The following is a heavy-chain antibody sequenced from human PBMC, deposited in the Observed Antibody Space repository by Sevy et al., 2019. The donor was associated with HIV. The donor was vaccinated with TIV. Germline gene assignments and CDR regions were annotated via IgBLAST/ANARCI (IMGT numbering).Heavy chain of an antibody. Sequence: SETLSLTCTVSGGSITSLYWNWIRQPPGKGRGWIANIYYNGHINYNPSLKSRVTLSLDTSKNQFSLRLSSVTAADTAMYYCAGENAWGRGYSWGQGTLVTVS. CDR1: GGSITSLY. V-gene: IGHV4-59*08. D-gene: IGHD1-26*01. CDR3: AGENAWGRGYS. CDR2: IYYNGHI. J-gene: IGHJ4*02.